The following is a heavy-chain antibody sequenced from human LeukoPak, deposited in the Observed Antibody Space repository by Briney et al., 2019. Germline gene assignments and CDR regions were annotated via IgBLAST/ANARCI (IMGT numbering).Heavy chain of an antibody. V-gene: IGHV3-23*01. CDR2: ISGSGGST. Sequence: GGSLRLSCAASGFTFSSYAMSWVRQAPGKGLEWVSAISGSGGSTYYADSVKGRFTTSRDNSKNTLYLQMNSLRAEDTAVYYCAKDKTFKYYYDSTPWGQGTLVTVSS. CDR3: AKDKTFKYYYDSTP. J-gene: IGHJ5*02. CDR1: GFTFSSYA. D-gene: IGHD3-22*01.